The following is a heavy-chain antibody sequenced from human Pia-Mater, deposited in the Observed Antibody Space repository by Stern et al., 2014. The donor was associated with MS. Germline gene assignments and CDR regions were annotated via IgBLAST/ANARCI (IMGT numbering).Heavy chain of an antibody. D-gene: IGHD2-15*01. J-gene: IGHJ6*02. CDR3: ARAIGFCSGGNCEPYYYYGIDV. V-gene: IGHV3-9*01. CDR2: ISWSSGKI. CDR1: GFRFDDYA. Sequence: EVHLVESGGDLVQPGRSLRLSCAASGFRFDDYAMYWVRQAPGKGLEWVSGISWSSGKIGYADSVKGRFHSSRDNVKNSLFLQMNSLRSEDTASYYCARAIGFCSGGNCEPYYYYGIDVWGQGTRVTVSS.